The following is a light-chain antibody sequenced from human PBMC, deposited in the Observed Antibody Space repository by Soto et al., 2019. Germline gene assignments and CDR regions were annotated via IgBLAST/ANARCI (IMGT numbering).Light chain of an antibody. CDR1: QSISSW. V-gene: IGKV1-5*03. CDR3: QQYNSYSLT. Sequence: DIQMTQSPSTLSASVGDRVTITCRASQSISSWLAWYQQKPGKAPKLLIYKASSLESGVPSRFSGSGSGTEYTLTISSLQPDDFATYYCQQYNSYSLTFGGGTKVEIK. CDR2: KAS. J-gene: IGKJ4*01.